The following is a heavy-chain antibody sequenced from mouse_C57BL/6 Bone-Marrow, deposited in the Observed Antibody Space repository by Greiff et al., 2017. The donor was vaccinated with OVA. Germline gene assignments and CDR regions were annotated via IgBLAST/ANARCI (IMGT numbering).Heavy chain of an antibody. D-gene: IGHD5-5*01. J-gene: IGHJ3*01. CDR1: GFNIQDDY. Sequence: EVQLQQSGAELVRPGASVKLSCTASGFNIQDDYMHWVKQRPEKGLEWMGWIDPENGDPEYASKFQGKATITADTSSNTAYLQLSSRTSEDTAVYYCTTDYPSWFAYWGQGTLVTVSA. V-gene: IGHV14-4*01. CDR2: IDPENGDP. CDR3: TTDYPSWFAY.